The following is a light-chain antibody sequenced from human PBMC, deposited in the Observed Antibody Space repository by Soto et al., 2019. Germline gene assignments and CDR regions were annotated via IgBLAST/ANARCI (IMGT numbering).Light chain of an antibody. CDR2: GNS. CDR3: QSYDCSLSGSGVV. Sequence: QAVVTQPPSVSGAPGQRVTISCTGSSSNIGAGYDVHWYQQLPGTAPKLLIYGNSNRPSGVPDRFSGSKSGTSASLAITGLQAEDEADDYCQSYDCSLSGSGVVFGGGTKLTVL. J-gene: IGLJ2*01. CDR1: SSNIGAGYD. V-gene: IGLV1-40*01.